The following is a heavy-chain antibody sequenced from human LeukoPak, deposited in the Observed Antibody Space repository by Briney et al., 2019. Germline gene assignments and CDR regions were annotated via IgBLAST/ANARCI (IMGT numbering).Heavy chain of an antibody. Sequence: SVKVSCKASGGTFSSYAISWVRQAPGQGLEWMGRIIPMLGIANYAQKFQGRVTITADKSTSTVYMELSSLRSEDTAVYYCARGGRGEGTGTTRVAFDIWGQGTMVTVSS. D-gene: IGHD1-1*01. V-gene: IGHV1-69*04. J-gene: IGHJ3*02. CDR2: IIPMLGIA. CDR3: ARGGRGEGTGTTRVAFDI. CDR1: GGTFSSYA.